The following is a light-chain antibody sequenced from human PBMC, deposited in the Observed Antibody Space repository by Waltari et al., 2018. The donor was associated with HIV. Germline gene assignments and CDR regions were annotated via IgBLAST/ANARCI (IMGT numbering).Light chain of an antibody. Sequence: QSALTQPASVSGSPGQSITISCTGTSSDVGNYDLVSWYQQHPGKAPKVMIYEVRKRPAGVSNRFSGSKSGNTASLTISGLQSEDEADFYCAAWDDSLNDWLFGGGTKLTVL. CDR2: EVR. V-gene: IGLV2-23*02. CDR1: SSDVGNYDL. J-gene: IGLJ3*02. CDR3: AAWDDSLNDWL.